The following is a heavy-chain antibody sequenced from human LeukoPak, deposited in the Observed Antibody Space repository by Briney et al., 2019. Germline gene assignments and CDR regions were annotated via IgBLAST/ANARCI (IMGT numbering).Heavy chain of an antibody. CDR1: GFTFSSYS. Sequence: GGSLRLSCAASGFTFSSYSMNWVRQAPGKGLEWVSYISSSSSTIYYADSVKGRFTISRDNAKNSLYLQMNSLRDEDTAVYYCARILWATGTTSPADYWGQGTLVTVSS. CDR2: ISSSSSTI. CDR3: ARILWATGTTSPADY. D-gene: IGHD1-1*01. V-gene: IGHV3-48*02. J-gene: IGHJ4*02.